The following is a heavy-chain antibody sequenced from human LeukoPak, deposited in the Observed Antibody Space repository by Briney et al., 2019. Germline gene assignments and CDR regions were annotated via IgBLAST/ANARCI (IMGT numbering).Heavy chain of an antibody. CDR1: GVTFSDFY. D-gene: IGHD3-10*01. V-gene: IGHV3-11*01. CDR2: ISSSGSTI. Sequence: PGGSLRLSCAASGVTFSDFYMSWIRQAPGKGLEWVSYISSSGSTIYYADSVKGRFTISRDNAKNSLYLQMNSLRAEDTAVCYCAKVRGVINGVVGWGQGTLVTVSS. J-gene: IGHJ4*02. CDR3: AKVRGVINGVVG.